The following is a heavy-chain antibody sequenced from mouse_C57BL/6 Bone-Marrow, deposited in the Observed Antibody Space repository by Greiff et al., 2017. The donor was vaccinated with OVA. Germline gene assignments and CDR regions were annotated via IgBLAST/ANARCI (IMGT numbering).Heavy chain of an antibody. V-gene: IGHV5-17*01. J-gene: IGHJ2*01. CDR2: ISSGSSTI. D-gene: IGHD2-1*01. CDR3: ASPVGNPHLYFDY. CDR1: GFTFSNYG. Sequence: EVKLVESGGGLVKPGGSLKLSCAASGFTFSNYGMHWVRQAPEKGLEWVAYISSGSSTIYYADTVKGRFTISRDNAKNTLFLQMTSLRSEDTAMYYCASPVGNPHLYFDYWGQGTTLTVSS.